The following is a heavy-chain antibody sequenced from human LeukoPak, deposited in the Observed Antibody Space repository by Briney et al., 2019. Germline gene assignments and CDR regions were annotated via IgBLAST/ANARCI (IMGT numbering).Heavy chain of an antibody. D-gene: IGHD3-22*01. CDR1: GYTFTGYY. V-gene: IGHV1-2*02. CDR3: AREENSSGYSGYFDC. CDR2: INPNSGGT. Sequence: ASLRVSCKAAGYTFTGYYIHWVRQAPGQGLEWMGWINPNSGGTNYAQKFQCRVTMTRDTSISTAYMERSRLRYDDTALYYFAREENSSGYSGYFDCWGRGTQVSVS. J-gene: IGHJ4*02.